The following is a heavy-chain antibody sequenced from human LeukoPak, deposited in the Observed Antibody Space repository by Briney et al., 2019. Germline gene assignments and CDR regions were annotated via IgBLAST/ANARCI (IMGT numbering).Heavy chain of an antibody. CDR1: DYSISSNYY. CDR2: IYHSGIT. V-gene: IGHV4-38-2*02. D-gene: IGHD3-22*01. Sequence: KPSETLSLTCTVSDYSISSNYYWGWIRQPPGKGLEWIGTIYHSGITFYNPSLKSRLTISVDTSRNQFSLKLSSVTAADTAVYYCARHDGSAYYFDYWGQGTLVTVSS. J-gene: IGHJ4*02. CDR3: ARHDGSAYYFDY.